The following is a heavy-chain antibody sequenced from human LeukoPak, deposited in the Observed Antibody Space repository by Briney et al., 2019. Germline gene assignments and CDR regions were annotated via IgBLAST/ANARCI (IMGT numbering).Heavy chain of an antibody. CDR2: ISGSRGST. V-gene: IGHV3-23*01. J-gene: IGHJ4*02. CDR1: GFTFSSYA. D-gene: IGHD3-9*01. CDR3: AKGTPPLRYFDWSASGYGPLFDY. Sequence: GGSLRLSCAASGFTFSSYAMSWVRQAPGKGLEWVSAISGSRGSTYYADSVKGRFTISRDNSKNTLYLQMNSLRAEDTAVYYYAKGTPPLRYFDWSASGYGPLFDYWGQGTLVTVSS.